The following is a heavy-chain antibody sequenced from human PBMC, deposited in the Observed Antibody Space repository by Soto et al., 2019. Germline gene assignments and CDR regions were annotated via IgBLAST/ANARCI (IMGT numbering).Heavy chain of an antibody. Sequence: GGSLRLSCAASGFTFSSYAMHWVRQAPGKGLEWVAVISYDGSNKYYADSVKGRFTISRDNSKNTLYLQMNSLRAEDTAVYYSARDVDCSGGSCYSLYGMDVWGQGTTVTVSS. CDR1: GFTFSSYA. D-gene: IGHD2-15*01. J-gene: IGHJ6*02. CDR2: ISYDGSNK. V-gene: IGHV3-30-3*01. CDR3: ARDVDCSGGSCYSLYGMDV.